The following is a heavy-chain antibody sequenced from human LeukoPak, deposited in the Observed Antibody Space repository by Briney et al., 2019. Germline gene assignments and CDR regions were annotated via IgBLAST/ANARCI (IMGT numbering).Heavy chain of an antibody. CDR3: AKGDDYGANTRLPKYNWFGP. J-gene: IGHJ5*02. D-gene: IGHD4-23*01. CDR1: GFTFTTCA. V-gene: IGHV3-30*02. Sequence: GASLRLSCVASGFTFTTCAMHWVRQAPAKRLESVAYIRYDGNNKNYADSVKGRFTISRDNSKDMLYLQMNSLRPEDTAVYFCAKGDDYGANTRLPKYNWFGPWGQGTLVTVSS. CDR2: IRYDGNNK.